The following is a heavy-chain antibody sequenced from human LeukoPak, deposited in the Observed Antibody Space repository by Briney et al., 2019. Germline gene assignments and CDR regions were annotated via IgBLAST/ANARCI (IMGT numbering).Heavy chain of an antibody. CDR1: GFTFSSYS. D-gene: IGHD4/OR15-4a*01. Sequence: GGSLRLSCAASGFTFSSYSMNWVRQAPGKGLVWVSRVNPDGSRTINADSVTGRFTTSRDNAKNTLYLQMNSLRAEDSAVYYCAREPNSARDFDYWGQGTLVTVSS. V-gene: IGHV3-74*01. CDR2: VNPDGSRT. J-gene: IGHJ4*02. CDR3: AREPNSARDFDY.